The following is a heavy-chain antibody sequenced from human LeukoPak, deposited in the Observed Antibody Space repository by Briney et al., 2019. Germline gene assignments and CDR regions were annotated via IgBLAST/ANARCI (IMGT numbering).Heavy chain of an antibody. CDR2: ISGSGGST. J-gene: IGHJ4*02. Sequence: GSLRLSCAASGFTFSSYAMSWVRQAPGKGLEWVSAISGSGGSTYYADSVKGRFTISRDNSKNTLYLQMNSLRAEDTAVYYCAKDRRDYYDSSGLKYYFDYWGQGTLVTVSS. CDR3: AKDRRDYYDSSGLKYYFDY. V-gene: IGHV3-23*01. D-gene: IGHD3-22*01. CDR1: GFTFSSYA.